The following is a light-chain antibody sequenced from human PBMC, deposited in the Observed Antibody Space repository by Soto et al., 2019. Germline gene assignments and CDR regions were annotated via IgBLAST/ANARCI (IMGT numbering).Light chain of an antibody. J-gene: IGLJ1*01. CDR1: RSDIGGYKY. Sequence: QSVLTQPACVSLSPGQSISISCTGTRSDIGGYKYVSWYQQRPGKAPKVMIYEVSNRPSGISNRFSGSKSGNTASLTISGLQAEDEADYWCSSYTNTTTYVFGSGTKVTVL. CDR3: SSYTNTTTYV. V-gene: IGLV2-14*01. CDR2: EVS.